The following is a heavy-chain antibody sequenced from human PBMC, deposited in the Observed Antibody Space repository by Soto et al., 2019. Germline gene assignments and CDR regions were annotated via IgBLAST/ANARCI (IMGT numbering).Heavy chain of an antibody. CDR3: ARLPGYSTGWTPFDF. Sequence: PGGSLRLSCAASGFTFSGYAMTWVRQAPGKGLVWVSRINSDGSTTSHADSVKGRFTISRDNAKNTLYLQMNSLRAEDTAVYYCARLPGYSTGWTPFDFWGQGTQVTV. CDR1: GFTFSGYA. D-gene: IGHD6-19*01. CDR2: INSDGSTT. J-gene: IGHJ4*02. V-gene: IGHV3-74*01.